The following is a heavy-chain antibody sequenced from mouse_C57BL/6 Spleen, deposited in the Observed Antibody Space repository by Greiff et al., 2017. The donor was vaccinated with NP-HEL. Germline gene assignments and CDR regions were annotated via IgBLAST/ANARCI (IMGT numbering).Heavy chain of an antibody. Sequence: EVMLVESGGGLVKPGGSLKLSCAASGFTFSSYTMSWVRQTPEKRLEWVATISGGGGNTYYPDSVKGRFTISRDNAKNTLYLQMSSLRSEDTALYYCARQYGTGAMDYWGQGTSVTVSS. V-gene: IGHV5-9*01. CDR3: ARQYGTGAMDY. CDR2: ISGGGGNT. J-gene: IGHJ4*01. D-gene: IGHD1-1*01. CDR1: GFTFSSYT.